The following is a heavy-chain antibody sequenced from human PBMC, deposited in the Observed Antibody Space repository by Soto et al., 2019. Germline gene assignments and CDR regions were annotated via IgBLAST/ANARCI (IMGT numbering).Heavy chain of an antibody. J-gene: IGHJ5*02. V-gene: IGHV4-59*01. CDR2: IYYSGST. CDR3: ARQGPASILNTWFDP. Sequence: PSETLSLTCTVSGGSISSYYWSWNRQPPGKGLEWIGYIYYSGSTNYNPSLKSRATISLDTSKNQFSLKLSSVTAADTAVYYCARQGPASILNTWFDPWGQGTLVTVSS. CDR1: GGSISSYY. D-gene: IGHD2-2*01.